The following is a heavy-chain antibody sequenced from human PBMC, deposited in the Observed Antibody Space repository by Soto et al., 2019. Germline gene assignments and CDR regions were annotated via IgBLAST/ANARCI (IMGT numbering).Heavy chain of an antibody. J-gene: IGHJ6*02. Sequence: QVQVVQSGAEVKKPGSSVKVSCKVSGGIFTNNAISWVRQAPGQGLEWLGGVIPLFDTADYAQILRGRLRISADGATTTAYMELSGLTSADTAVYCCATGGHNDGYNFYHGMDVWGQGTTVTVS. CDR1: GGIFTNNA. CDR2: VIPLFDTA. V-gene: IGHV1-69*01. D-gene: IGHD5-18*01. CDR3: ATGGHNDGYNFYHGMDV.